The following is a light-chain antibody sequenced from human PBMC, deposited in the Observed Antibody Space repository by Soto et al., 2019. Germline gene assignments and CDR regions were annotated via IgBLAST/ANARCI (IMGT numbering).Light chain of an antibody. Sequence: EIVLTQSPATLSLSPGERATLSCRASQSVSNYLAWYQQKPGQAPSLLIYVASNRATGIPARFSGSGSGTDFTLTIRSLEPEDFAVDYCQQRSNWPPVYTFGQGTKLEI. J-gene: IGKJ2*01. CDR1: QSVSNY. V-gene: IGKV3-11*01. CDR3: QQRSNWPPVYT. CDR2: VAS.